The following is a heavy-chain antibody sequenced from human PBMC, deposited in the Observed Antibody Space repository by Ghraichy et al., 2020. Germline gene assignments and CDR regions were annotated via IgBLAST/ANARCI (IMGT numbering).Heavy chain of an antibody. CDR3: ATAMQCSSNTCPLTFDH. D-gene: IGHD2-2*01. V-gene: IGHV3-15*01. CDR1: GFAFRNVW. J-gene: IGHJ4*02. Sequence: GGSLRLSCAASGFAFRNVWMSWVRQGPGKGLEWVGRIKRKSDGATTDYAAPVKGRFTISRDYSENTMYLQMDSLKTDDTGVYYCATAMQCSSNTCPLTFDHWGQGTLVTVSS. CDR2: IKRKSDGATT.